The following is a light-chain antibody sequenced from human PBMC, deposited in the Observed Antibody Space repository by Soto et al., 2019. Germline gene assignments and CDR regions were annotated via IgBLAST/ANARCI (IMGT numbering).Light chain of an antibody. J-gene: IGKJ5*01. CDR2: GTF. Sequence: EIVLTQSPDTLYLSPGETATLSCRANQSIASNYLNWYQQKPGQAPRLLISGTFSRATGIPGRFSGSGSGTDFTLTISRLEPEDFAVFYCQHYGRSPPITFGLGTRLEIK. CDR3: QHYGRSPPIT. CDR1: QSIASNY. V-gene: IGKV3-20*01.